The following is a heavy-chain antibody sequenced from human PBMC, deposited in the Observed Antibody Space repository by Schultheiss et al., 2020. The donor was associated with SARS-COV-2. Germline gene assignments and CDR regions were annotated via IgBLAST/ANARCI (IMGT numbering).Heavy chain of an antibody. CDR3: ARDVGGNYGDYVH. J-gene: IGHJ4*02. CDR1: GFSFSRYW. V-gene: IGHV3-7*01. Sequence: GESLKISCAASGFSFSRYWICWVRQAPGKGLEWVASIKGDGSEKYYVDSVKGRFTISRDNSKNTLYLQMNSLRAEDTAVYYCARDVGGNYGDYVHWGQGTLVTVSS. D-gene: IGHD4-17*01. CDR2: IKGDGSEK.